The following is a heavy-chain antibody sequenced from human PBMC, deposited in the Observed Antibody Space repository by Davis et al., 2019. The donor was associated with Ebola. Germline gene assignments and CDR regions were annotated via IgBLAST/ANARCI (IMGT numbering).Heavy chain of an antibody. CDR2: MNPNSGNT. V-gene: IGHV1-8*01. CDR3: ARGPSYRSSKWDWFDP. Sequence: ASVKVSCKASGYTFTSYDINWVRQAPGQGPEWMGWMNPNSGNTGYAQKFQGRVTMTRDTSIGTAYMELSSLRYEDTAVCYCARGPSYRSSKWDWFDPWGQGTLVTVSS. CDR1: GYTFTSYD. D-gene: IGHD6-6*01. J-gene: IGHJ5*02.